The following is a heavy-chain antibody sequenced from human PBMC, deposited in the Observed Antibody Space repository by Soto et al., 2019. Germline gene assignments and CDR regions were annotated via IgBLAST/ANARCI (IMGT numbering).Heavy chain of an antibody. CDR2: ISAYNGNT. D-gene: IGHD3-9*01. Sequence: GASVKVSCKASGYTFTSYGISWVRQAPGQGLEWMGWISAYNGNTNYAQKLQGRVTMTTDTSTSTAYMELRSLRSDDTAVYYCARDLGGYYDILTGYYPLENFDYWGQGTLVTVSS. V-gene: IGHV1-18*01. CDR1: GYTFTSYG. CDR3: ARDLGGYYDILTGYYPLENFDY. J-gene: IGHJ4*02.